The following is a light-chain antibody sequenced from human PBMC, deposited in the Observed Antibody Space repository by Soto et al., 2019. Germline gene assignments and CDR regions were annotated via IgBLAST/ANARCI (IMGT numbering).Light chain of an antibody. CDR2: GAS. V-gene: IGKV3-20*01. CDR3: QHYGSSPWT. Sequence: EIVLTQSPGTLSLSPGDRATLYCRASQGVSSSNLAWYQQKRGQSPRLLIYGASSRATGIPDRFSGSGSGPDFTLTISRLEPEDFAVYFCQHYGSSPWTFGQGTKVDI. CDR1: QGVSSSN. J-gene: IGKJ1*01.